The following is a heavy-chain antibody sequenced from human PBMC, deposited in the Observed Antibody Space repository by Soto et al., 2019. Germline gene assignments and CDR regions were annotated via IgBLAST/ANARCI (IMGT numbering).Heavy chain of an antibody. CDR2: INPNSGDT. D-gene: IGHD2-15*01. J-gene: IGHJ3*02. Sequence: QVQVVQSADDVKKPGASVKVSCKASGYTLTGYSMHWVRQAPGERLDGMGWINPNSGDTNYAQKFQGRVTMTRDTSVKKDSMDLGGLRSDDTAVYYWARGSGQDYLAFDIWGQVTVVTVSS. CDR1: GYTLTGYS. CDR3: ARGSGQDYLAFDI. V-gene: IGHV1-2*02.